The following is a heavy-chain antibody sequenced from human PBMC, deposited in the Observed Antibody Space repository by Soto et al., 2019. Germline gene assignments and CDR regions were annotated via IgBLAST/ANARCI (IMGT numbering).Heavy chain of an antibody. CDR3: ARHTSDFWFDP. V-gene: IGHV4-39*01. J-gene: IGHJ5*02. Sequence: QLQLQESGTGLMKPSETLSLTCSVSGGSISSSSYFWGCIRQPPGKGLEWIGSIYYSGSTYYNPSIKSLVTVSVDTSKNKCYIKRSSVTAADTAVYYLARHTSDFWFDPWGQGTLFTVS. CDR1: GGSISSSSYF. CDR2: IYYSGST. D-gene: IGHD2-2*01.